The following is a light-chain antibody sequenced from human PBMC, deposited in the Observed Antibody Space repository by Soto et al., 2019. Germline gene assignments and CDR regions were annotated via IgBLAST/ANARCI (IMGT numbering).Light chain of an antibody. J-gene: IGKJ1*01. Sequence: DIQMTQSPSTLSASVGDRVTITCRASQSIGRWLAWYQQKPGKAPKLMIYDASTLISGVPSRFSGSGSGTEFTLTISRLQPDDFTTYYCQQYNLHTPATFGQGTMVEIK. CDR2: DAS. V-gene: IGKV1-5*01. CDR3: QQYNLHTPAT. CDR1: QSIGRW.